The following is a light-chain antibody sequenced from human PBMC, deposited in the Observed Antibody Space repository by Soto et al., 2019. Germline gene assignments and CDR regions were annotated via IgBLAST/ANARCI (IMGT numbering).Light chain of an antibody. CDR1: QSVSGY. CDR2: AAS. CDR3: QQRSKWRT. V-gene: IGKV3-11*01. J-gene: IGKJ1*01. Sequence: EILVTHSPATLSLSPRERATLSCRARQSVSGYVAWYQKTPGQAHRLLIYAASKRATGIPARFSGSGFGTDFTLTISSLEPEDFAVYYCQQRSKWRTFGQGTKVDIK.